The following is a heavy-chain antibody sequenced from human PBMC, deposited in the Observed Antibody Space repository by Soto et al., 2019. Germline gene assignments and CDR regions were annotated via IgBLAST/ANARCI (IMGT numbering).Heavy chain of an antibody. CDR2: IRYSGNT. V-gene: IGHV4-31*03. D-gene: IGHD4-17*01. CDR3: ARSKYGDYGAQPDH. Sequence: QVQLQASGPGLVKPAQTLSLTCTVSGASINDGAYYWNWVRQHPEKGLEWIGYIRYSGNTYYNPALKSRVIISLGTCKDQFCLMLSYVTAADTAMYYWARSKYGDYGAQPDHWGQGTPVAVSS. CDR1: GASINDGAYY. J-gene: IGHJ4*02.